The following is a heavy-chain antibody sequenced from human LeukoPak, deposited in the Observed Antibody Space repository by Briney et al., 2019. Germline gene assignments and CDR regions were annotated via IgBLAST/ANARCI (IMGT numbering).Heavy chain of an antibody. J-gene: IGHJ4*02. CDR2: INHSGST. V-gene: IGHV4-34*01. D-gene: IGHD6-13*01. CDR3: ARGQTTGDSSSLDY. CDR1: GGSFSGYY. Sequence: SETLSLTCAVYGGSFSGYYWSWIRQPPGKGLEWIGEINHSGSTNYNPSLKSRVTISVDTSKNQFSLKLSSVTAADTAVHYCARGQTTGDSSSLDYWGQGTLVTVSS.